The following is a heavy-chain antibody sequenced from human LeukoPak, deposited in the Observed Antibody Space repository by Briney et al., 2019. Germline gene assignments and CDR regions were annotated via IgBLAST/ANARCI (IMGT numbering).Heavy chain of an antibody. D-gene: IGHD3-22*01. V-gene: IGHV3-23*01. J-gene: IGHJ4*02. CDR2: ISDSGGIT. CDR1: GFTFSSYA. Sequence: GGSLRLSCAASGFTFSSYAMNWVRQAPGKGLEWVSGISDSGGITYYADSVKGRFTISRDNSKNTLYLQMNSLRAEDTAVYYCAKDGVTMIVAYDYWGQGTLVTVSS. CDR3: AKDGVTMIVAYDY.